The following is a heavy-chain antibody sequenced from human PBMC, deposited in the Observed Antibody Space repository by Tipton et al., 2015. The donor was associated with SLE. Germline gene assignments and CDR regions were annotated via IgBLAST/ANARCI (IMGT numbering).Heavy chain of an antibody. V-gene: IGHV4-59*11. CDR2: IYPSGSA. CDR1: GGSFSSHY. Sequence: TLSLTCSVSGGSFSSHYWSWLRQPPGKGLELIGYIYPSGSANYNPSLKSRVTMSVDTSKNQFSLQLTSVTAADTAMYYCASSVAVSGIYFDYWGQGTLVTVSS. D-gene: IGHD6-19*01. CDR3: ASSVAVSGIYFDY. J-gene: IGHJ4*02.